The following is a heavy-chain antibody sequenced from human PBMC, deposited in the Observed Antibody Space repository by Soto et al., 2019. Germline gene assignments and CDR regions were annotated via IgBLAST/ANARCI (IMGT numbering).Heavy chain of an antibody. CDR3: ARDPSPGWGPPFHAFDI. V-gene: IGHV3-48*01. Sequence: GGSLRLSCAASGFTFSSYSMNWVRQAPGKGLEWVSYISSSSSTIYYADSVKGRFTISRDNAKNSLYLQMNSLRAEDTAVYYCARDPSPGWGPPFHAFDIWGQGTMVTVSS. CDR2: ISSSSSTI. D-gene: IGHD2-21*02. J-gene: IGHJ3*02. CDR1: GFTFSSYS.